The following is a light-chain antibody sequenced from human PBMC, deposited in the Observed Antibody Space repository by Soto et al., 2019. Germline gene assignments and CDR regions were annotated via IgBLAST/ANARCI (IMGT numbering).Light chain of an antibody. CDR1: QSLLQSNGYNY. V-gene: IGKV2-28*01. Sequence: DIVMTQSPLSLPVTPGEPASISCRSSQSLLQSNGYNYLDWYLQKPGQSPQLLIYLGSNRASGVHDRFSGSGSGTDFTLKISSVEAEDVGVYYCMQALQTAWTFGQGTKVEIK. CDR3: MQALQTAWT. CDR2: LGS. J-gene: IGKJ1*01.